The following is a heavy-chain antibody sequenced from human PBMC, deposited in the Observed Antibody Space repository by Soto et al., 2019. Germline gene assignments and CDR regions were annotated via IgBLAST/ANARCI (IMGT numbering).Heavy chain of an antibody. CDR2: ISGSGGST. D-gene: IGHD6-13*01. V-gene: IGHV3-23*01. Sequence: EVQLLESGGGLVQPGGSLRLSCAASGFTFSSYAMSWVRQAPGKGLEWVSAISGSGGSTYYADSVKGRSTISRDNSKNTLYLQMNSLRAEDTAVYYCAKAVKGIAAAGGSWYFDLWGRGTLVTVSS. J-gene: IGHJ2*01. CDR3: AKAVKGIAAAGGSWYFDL. CDR1: GFTFSSYA.